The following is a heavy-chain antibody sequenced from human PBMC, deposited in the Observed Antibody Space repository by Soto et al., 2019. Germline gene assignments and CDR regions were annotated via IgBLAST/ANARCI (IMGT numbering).Heavy chain of an antibody. J-gene: IGHJ4*02. D-gene: IGHD5-18*01. CDR3: ARLGLGYSYVDY. CDR1: SGSISTYY. V-gene: IGHV4-59*01. Sequence: SETLSLTCTVSSGSISTYYWSWIRQPPGMGLEWIGYIYYSGNTNSNPSLKSRVTISVDTSKNQFSLKLTSVTAADTAVYYCARLGLGYSYVDYWGQGSLVTVSS. CDR2: IYYSGNT.